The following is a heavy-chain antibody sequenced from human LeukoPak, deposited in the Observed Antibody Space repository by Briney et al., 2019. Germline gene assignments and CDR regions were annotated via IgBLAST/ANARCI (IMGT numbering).Heavy chain of an antibody. Sequence: SETLSLTCTVSGGSISGYYWSWIRQPPGKGLEWIGYVYYSGSSHYNPSLKSRATISVDTSKRQFSLRLSSVTAADTAVYYCASAIFVENAFDIWGQGTMVTVSS. V-gene: IGHV4-59*01. J-gene: IGHJ3*02. CDR2: VYYSGSS. CDR3: ASAIFVENAFDI. D-gene: IGHD3-3*01. CDR1: GGSISGYY.